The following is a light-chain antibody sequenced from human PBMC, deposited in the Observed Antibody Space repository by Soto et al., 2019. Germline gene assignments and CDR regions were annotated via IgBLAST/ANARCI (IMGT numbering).Light chain of an antibody. CDR1: QSISRY. V-gene: IGKV1-39*01. CDR2: AAS. CDR3: QQNYRATPWT. J-gene: IGKJ1*01. Sequence: DIQMTQSPSSLSASVGDRITITCRASQSISRYLNWYQHKPGKAPKLLINAASSLERGVPSRLSGGGSGTDFTLNISSLQPDDFATYYCQQNYRATPWTFGQGTKLDIK.